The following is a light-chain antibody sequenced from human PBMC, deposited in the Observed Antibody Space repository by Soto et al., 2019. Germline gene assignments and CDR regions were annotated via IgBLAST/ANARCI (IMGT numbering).Light chain of an antibody. V-gene: IGKV1-39*01. CDR3: QQSYISPFN. CDR1: QSISNY. Sequence: DIQLTQSPSSLSTSVGARVTLTCWASQSISNYLNRYQQKPGKAPKLLIYAASSLHGGATSSFRGSGSVTDFTLTISSLQADDCVSDYYQQSYISPFNFGTRTKVYIK. J-gene: IGKJ3*01. CDR2: AAS.